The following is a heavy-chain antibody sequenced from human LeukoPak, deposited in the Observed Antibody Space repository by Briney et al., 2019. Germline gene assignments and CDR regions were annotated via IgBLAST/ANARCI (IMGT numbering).Heavy chain of an antibody. CDR1: GYTFTGYY. CDR3: ARGGSGSYYKLAFGY. CDR2: INPNSGGT. Sequence: GASVTVSCKASGYTFTGYYMHWVRQAPGQGLEWMGWINPNSGGTNYAQKFQGRVTMTRDTSISTAYMELSRLRSDDTAVYYCARGGSGSYYKLAFGYWGQGTLVTVSS. D-gene: IGHD3-10*01. V-gene: IGHV1-2*02. J-gene: IGHJ4*02.